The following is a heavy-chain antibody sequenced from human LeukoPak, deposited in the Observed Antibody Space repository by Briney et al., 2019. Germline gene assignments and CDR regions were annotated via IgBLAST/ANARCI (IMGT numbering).Heavy chain of an antibody. CDR2: ISGDGGRA. CDR1: GFIFSDYN. D-gene: IGHD5/OR15-5a*01. V-gene: IGHV3-43*02. CDR3: AKDVSGSIDS. J-gene: IGHJ4*02. Sequence: GGSLRLSCAASGFIFSDYNMHWVRQVPGKGLEWVSIISGDGGRASYADSVKGRVTISRDNSKNSLYLQMNSLRTEDTAFYYCAKDVSGSIDSWGQGTLVTVSS.